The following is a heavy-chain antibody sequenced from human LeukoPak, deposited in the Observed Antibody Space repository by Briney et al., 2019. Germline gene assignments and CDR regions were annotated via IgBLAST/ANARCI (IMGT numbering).Heavy chain of an antibody. V-gene: IGHV4-34*01. Sequence: SETLSLTCAVYGGSFSGYYWSWIRQPPGKGLEWIGEINHSGSTNYNPSLKSRVTISVDTSKDQFSLKLSSVTAADTAVYYCARDPPSSSWPTSPLYYFDYWGQGTLVTVSS. CDR1: GGSFSGYY. CDR2: INHSGST. D-gene: IGHD6-13*01. CDR3: ARDPPSSSWPTSPLYYFDY. J-gene: IGHJ4*02.